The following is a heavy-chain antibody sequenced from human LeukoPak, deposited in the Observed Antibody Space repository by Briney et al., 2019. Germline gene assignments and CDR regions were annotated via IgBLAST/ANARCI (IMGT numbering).Heavy chain of an antibody. CDR3: GTWAFYHSLDV. D-gene: IGHD2/OR15-2a*01. V-gene: IGHV3-7*03. J-gene: IGHJ6*02. CDR2: IKQDGSEK. CDR1: GFTFSSYW. Sequence: PGGSLSLSCAASGFTFSSYWMSWVRPAPGKGLEWVANIKQDGSEKYYVDSVKGRFTISRDNSKDSLYLQMNSLTTDDTALYYCGTWAFYHSLDVWGQGTTVTVSS.